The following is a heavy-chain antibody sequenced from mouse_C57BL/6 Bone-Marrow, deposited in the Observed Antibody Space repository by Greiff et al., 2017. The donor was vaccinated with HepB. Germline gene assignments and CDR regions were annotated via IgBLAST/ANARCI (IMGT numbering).Heavy chain of an antibody. Sequence: EVQLVESGGGLVQPGGSLKLSCAASGFTFSDYYMYWVRQTPEKRLEWVAYISNGGGSTYYPDTVKGRFTISRDNAKNTLYLQMSRLKSEDTAMYYCARHKSNYVFYAMDYWGQGTSVTVSS. V-gene: IGHV5-12*01. D-gene: IGHD2-5*01. CDR2: ISNGGGST. CDR1: GFTFSDYY. J-gene: IGHJ4*01. CDR3: ARHKSNYVFYAMDY.